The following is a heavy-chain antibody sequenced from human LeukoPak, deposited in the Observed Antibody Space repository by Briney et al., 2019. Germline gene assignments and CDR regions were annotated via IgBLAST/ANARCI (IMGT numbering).Heavy chain of an antibody. J-gene: IGHJ4*02. CDR1: GFTFSSYA. CDR2: ISSFSSTI. D-gene: IGHD2/OR15-2a*01. Sequence: GGSLRLSCAASGFTFSSYAMSWVRQAPGKGLEWVSYISSFSSTIYYADSVKGRFTISRDNAKNSLYLQMNSLRAEDTAVYYCVATLSADFDYWGQGTLVTVSS. CDR3: VATLSADFDY. V-gene: IGHV3-48*01.